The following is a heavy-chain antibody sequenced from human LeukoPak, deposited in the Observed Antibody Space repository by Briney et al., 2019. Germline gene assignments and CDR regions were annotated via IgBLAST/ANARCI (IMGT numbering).Heavy chain of an antibody. V-gene: IGHV3-21*01. CDR2: ISSSSGHI. CDR1: GFTFSSNI. D-gene: IGHD6-13*01. Sequence: PGGSLRLSCVASGFTFSSNIMNWVRQAPGKGLEWVSSISSSSGHIYYADSLKGRFTISRDSAKNSLYLQMNSLRAEDTAVYYCAREISGSLFYYGMDVWGQGTTVTVSS. J-gene: IGHJ6*02. CDR3: AREISGSLFYYGMDV.